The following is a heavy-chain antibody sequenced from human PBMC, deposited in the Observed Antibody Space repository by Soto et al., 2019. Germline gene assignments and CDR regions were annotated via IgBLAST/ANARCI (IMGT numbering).Heavy chain of an antibody. Sequence: SETLSLTCTVSGAPVIRETHFWTWIRQPPGKGLEWIGYMYYSGITNSNPALKSRVTLSVDRSRNQFSLSLNSVTAADTAVYYCAREDMSGTYYFDYWGPGTQVTVSS. V-gene: IGHV4-61*01. D-gene: IGHD1-26*01. CDR2: MYYSGIT. J-gene: IGHJ4*02. CDR3: AREDMSGTYYFDY. CDR1: GAPVIRETHF.